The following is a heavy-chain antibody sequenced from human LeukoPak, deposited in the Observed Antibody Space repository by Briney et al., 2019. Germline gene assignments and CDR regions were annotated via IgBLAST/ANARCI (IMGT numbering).Heavy chain of an antibody. CDR3: ARTTTVTTSSYGY. D-gene: IGHD4-17*01. CDR2: ISSSSSYI. J-gene: IGHJ4*02. Sequence: PGGSLRLSCAASGFTFSSYSMNWVRQAPGKGLEWVSSISSSSSYIYYADSVKGRFTISRDNAKNSLYLQMNSLRAEDTAVYYCARTTTVTTSSYGYWGQGTLVTVSS. CDR1: GFTFSSYS. V-gene: IGHV3-21*01.